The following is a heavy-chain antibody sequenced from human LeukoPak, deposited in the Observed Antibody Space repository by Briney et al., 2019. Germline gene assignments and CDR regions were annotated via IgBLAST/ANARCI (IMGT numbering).Heavy chain of an antibody. CDR1: GGSFSGYY. V-gene: IGHV4-34*01. D-gene: IGHD3-9*01. Sequence: SETLSPTCAVHGGSFSGYYWSWIRQPPGKGLEWIGEINHSGSTNYNPSLKSRVTISVDTSKKQFSLKLSSVTAADTAVYYCARHTRTYYDILTGPYGGYFDYWGQRTLVTVSS. CDR2: INHSGST. CDR3: ARHTRTYYDILTGPYGGYFDY. J-gene: IGHJ4*02.